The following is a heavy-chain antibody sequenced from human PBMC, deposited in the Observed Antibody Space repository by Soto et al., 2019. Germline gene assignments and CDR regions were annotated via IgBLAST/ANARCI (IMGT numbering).Heavy chain of an antibody. D-gene: IGHD3-16*01. CDR2: INPIGDRT. V-gene: IGHV1-46*01. CDR3: ARETYGAYHGMDV. Sequence: ASVKVSCKASGYSFTSYYMHWLRQAPGQGLEWMGVINPIGDRTTCAQKFQGRVTMTWDTSTSTVYMELNSLRSEDTAVYYCARETYGAYHGMDVWGQGTTVTVSS. J-gene: IGHJ6*02. CDR1: GYSFTSYY.